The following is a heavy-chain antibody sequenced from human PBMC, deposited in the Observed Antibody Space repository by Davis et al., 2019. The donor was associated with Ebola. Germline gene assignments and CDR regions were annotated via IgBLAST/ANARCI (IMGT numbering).Heavy chain of an antibody. Sequence: GESLKISCGASGFSFSSYGMNWVRQAPGKGLEWVADIWYDGSKKYYGDSVKGRFTISRDNSKNTLYLEMNSLRAEDTAVYYCARDRVRLDFWGQGTLVTVSS. D-gene: IGHD3-3*01. V-gene: IGHV3-33*01. CDR2: IWYDGSKK. CDR1: GFSFSSYG. J-gene: IGHJ4*02. CDR3: ARDRVRLDF.